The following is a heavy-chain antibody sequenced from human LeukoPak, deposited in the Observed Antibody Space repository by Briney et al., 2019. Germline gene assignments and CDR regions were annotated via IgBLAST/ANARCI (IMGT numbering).Heavy chain of an antibody. CDR1: GGSFSGYY. CDR2: INHSGST. V-gene: IGHV4-34*01. Sequence: SETLSLTCAVYGGSFSGYYWSWIRQPPGKGLEWIGEINHSGSTNYNPSLKSRVTISVDTSKNQFSLKLSSVTAADTAVYYCAKDPPPPGRGYSYAPVYYFDYWGQGTLVTVSS. J-gene: IGHJ4*02. CDR3: AKDPPPPGRGYSYAPVYYFDY. D-gene: IGHD5-18*01.